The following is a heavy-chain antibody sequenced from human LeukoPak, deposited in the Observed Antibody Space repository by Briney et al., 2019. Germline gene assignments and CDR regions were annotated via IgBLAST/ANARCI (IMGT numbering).Heavy chain of an antibody. CDR1: GFTVSSNY. J-gene: IGHJ4*02. D-gene: IGHD2-15*01. CDR2: ISSSSGTI. CDR3: AKFSRAADSY. Sequence: GGSLRLSCAASGFTVSSNYMSWVRQAPGKGLEWISYISSSSGTIYYADSLQGRFTISRDNAKNSLYLQMDSLRAEDTAVYYCAKFSRAADSYWGQGTLVTVSS. V-gene: IGHV3-48*04.